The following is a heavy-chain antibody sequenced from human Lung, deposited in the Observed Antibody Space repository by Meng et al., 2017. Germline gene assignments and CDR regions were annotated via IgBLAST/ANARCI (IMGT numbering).Heavy chain of an antibody. J-gene: IGHJ4*02. CDR2: INPKSGGT. V-gene: IGHV1-2*06. CDR3: ARGGSYSSDY. Sequence: QVQLVQSGAEVKKPGASVKVSCKASGYTFTGYYIHWVLQAPGQGLEWMGRINPKSGGTNYAQKFQGRVTMTRETSISTAYIELSGLRSDDTAVYYCARGGSYSSDYWGQVTLVTVSS. CDR1: GYTFTGYY. D-gene: IGHD3-16*01.